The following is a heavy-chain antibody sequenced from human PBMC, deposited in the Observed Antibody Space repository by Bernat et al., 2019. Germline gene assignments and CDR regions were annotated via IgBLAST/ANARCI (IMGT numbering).Heavy chain of an antibody. CDR1: GGTFSSYA. V-gene: IGHV1-69*01. CDR3: AREGGNYYDSSGPNYYYYGMDV. J-gene: IGHJ6*02. CDR2: IIPIFGTA. D-gene: IGHD3-22*01. Sequence: QVQLVQSGAEVKKPGSSVKVSCKASGGTFSSYAISWVRQAPGQGLEWMGGIIPIFGTANYAQKFQGGVTITADESTSTAYMELSSLRSEDTAVYYCAREGGNYYDSSGPNYYYYGMDVWGQGTTVTVSS.